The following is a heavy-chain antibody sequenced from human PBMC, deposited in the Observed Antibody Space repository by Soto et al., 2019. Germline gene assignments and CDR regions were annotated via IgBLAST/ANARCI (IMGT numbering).Heavy chain of an antibody. J-gene: IGHJ6*02. V-gene: IGHV4-34*01. CDR1: GGSFSGYY. Sequence: QVQLQQWGAGLLKPSETLSLTCAVYGGSFSGYYWCWIRQPPAKGLEWIGEINHSGSTNYNPSLTSRVTILVDTSKNQFSLKLSSVTAADTAVYYCARDVREYGSGRMDVWGQGTTVTVSS. D-gene: IGHD3-10*01. CDR2: INHSGST. CDR3: ARDVREYGSGRMDV.